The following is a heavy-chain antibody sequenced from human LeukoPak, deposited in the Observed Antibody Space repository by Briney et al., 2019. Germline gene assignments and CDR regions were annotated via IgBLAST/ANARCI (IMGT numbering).Heavy chain of an antibody. J-gene: IGHJ6*03. CDR1: GFTFSDYY. CDR3: ARDAESSSWYSYRFYYYYYMDV. CDR2: ISSSGSTI. D-gene: IGHD6-13*01. Sequence: PGGSLRLSCAASGFTFSDYYMSWIRQAPGQGLEWVSYISSSGSTIYYADSVKGRFTISRDNAKNSLYLQMNSLRAEDTAVYYCARDAESSSWYSYRFYYYYYMDVWGKGTTVTVSS. V-gene: IGHV3-11*04.